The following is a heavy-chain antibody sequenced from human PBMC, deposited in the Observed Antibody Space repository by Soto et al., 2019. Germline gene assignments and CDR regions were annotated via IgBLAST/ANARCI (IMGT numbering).Heavy chain of an antibody. Sequence: QVQLQEPGPGLVKPSETLSLTCIVSGGSVSNDAYYWSWIRQPPGKGLEWIGYIYHSGSTYYNPSLQGRVIISADTSANQYSLKVSSVTAADTAVYYCARLGIGWEFPFDYWGQGTLVNVSS. CDR2: IYHSGST. D-gene: IGHD1-26*01. V-gene: IGHV4-61*08. CDR3: ARLGIGWEFPFDY. J-gene: IGHJ4*02. CDR1: GGSVSNDAYY.